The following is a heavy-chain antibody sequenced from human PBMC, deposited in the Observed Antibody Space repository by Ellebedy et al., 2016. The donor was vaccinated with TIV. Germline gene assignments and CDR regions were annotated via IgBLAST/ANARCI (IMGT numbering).Heavy chain of an antibody. Sequence: PGGSLRLSCTVSGVSISSSTYYWDWIRPPPGMGLVWVIVVYSGGSSYYAASVKGRFTISRDNPKNTVYLQMNSMRAEETAVYYCARNRDNSGWYADSWGQGTLITVSS. CDR2: VYSGGSS. CDR3: ARNRDNSGWYADS. CDR1: GVSISSSTYY. V-gene: IGHV3-66*01. J-gene: IGHJ4*02. D-gene: IGHD6-19*01.